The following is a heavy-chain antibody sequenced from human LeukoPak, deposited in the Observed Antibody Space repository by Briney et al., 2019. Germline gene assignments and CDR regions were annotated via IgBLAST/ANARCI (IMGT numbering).Heavy chain of an antibody. CDR3: ARDRLGISSYFDY. CDR2: VSPYNGDT. D-gene: IGHD7-27*01. V-gene: IGHV1-18*01. J-gene: IGHJ4*02. Sequence: GASVTVSCKTSNYTFVDYPNVWVRQAPGQGLELRGWVSPYNGDTKYAQSRQGRLTMTTDTSTSTAYMELRSLTSDDTAVYYCARDRLGISSYFDYWGQGTLVTVSS. CDR1: NYTFVDYP.